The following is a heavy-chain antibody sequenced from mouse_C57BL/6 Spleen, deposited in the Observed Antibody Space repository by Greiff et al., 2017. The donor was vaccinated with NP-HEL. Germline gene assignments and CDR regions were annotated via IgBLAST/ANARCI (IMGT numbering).Heavy chain of an antibody. CDR1: GFTFSSYA. J-gene: IGHJ4*01. D-gene: IGHD1-1*01. V-gene: IGHV5-4*01. CDR2: ISDGGSYT. CDR3: ARDYGSSYYAMYY. Sequence: EVKLVESGGGLVKPGGSLKLSCAASGFTFSSYAMSWVRQTPEKRLEWVATISDGGSYTYYPDNVKGRFTISRDNAKNNLYLQRSHLKSEDTAMYYCARDYGSSYYAMYYWGQGTSVTVSS.